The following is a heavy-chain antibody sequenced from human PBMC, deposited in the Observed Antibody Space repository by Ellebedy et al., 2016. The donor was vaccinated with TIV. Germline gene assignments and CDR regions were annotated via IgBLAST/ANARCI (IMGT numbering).Heavy chain of an antibody. CDR3: GRLRSTTYMDAFDI. V-gene: IGHV5-51*01. CDR2: IYPGDSDT. D-gene: IGHD2-2*01. CDR1: GYSFTSYW. Sequence: GESLKISXKGSGYSFTSYWMGWVRQMPGKGLEWMAIIYPGDSDTRYSPSFQGQVTISADKSISTAYLQWSSLKASDTAMYYCGRLRSTTYMDAFDIWGQGTMVTVSP. J-gene: IGHJ3*02.